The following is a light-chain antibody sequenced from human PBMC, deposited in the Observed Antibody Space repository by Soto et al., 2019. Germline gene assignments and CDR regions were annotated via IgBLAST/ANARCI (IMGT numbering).Light chain of an antibody. Sequence: EVVLTQSPASLSLSPEDRATLSCRADQSVSDYLAWYQQKPGQPPRLLFFDASSRATGVPHRFSAGGSGTDFTLIISSLQPEDFAVYYCQQRVNWPPTFGGGTKVDIK. CDR1: QSVSDY. CDR2: DAS. V-gene: IGKV3-11*01. J-gene: IGKJ4*01. CDR3: QQRVNWPPT.